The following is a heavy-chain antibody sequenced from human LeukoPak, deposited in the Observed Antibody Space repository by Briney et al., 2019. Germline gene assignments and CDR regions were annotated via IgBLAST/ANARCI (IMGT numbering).Heavy chain of an antibody. D-gene: IGHD2-2*01. Sequence: ASVKVSCKASGYTFTSYGISWVRQAPGQGLEWMGWISAYNGNTNYAQKLQGRVTMTTDTSTSTAYMELRSLRSDDTAVYYSVRDRTKYCSSTSCPLDYWGQGTLVTVSS. CDR3: VRDRTKYCSSTSCPLDY. J-gene: IGHJ4*02. V-gene: IGHV1-18*01. CDR2: ISAYNGNT. CDR1: GYTFTSYG.